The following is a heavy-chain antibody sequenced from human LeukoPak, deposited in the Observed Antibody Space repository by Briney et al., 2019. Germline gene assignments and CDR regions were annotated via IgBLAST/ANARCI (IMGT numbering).Heavy chain of an antibody. V-gene: IGHV3-23*01. CDR3: AKXDDXGKHPTRAYYFDT. J-gene: IGHJ4*02. CDR1: GFTFSRHA. CDR2: TGLNSVNT. Sequence: GGSLRLSCAASGFTFSRHAMSWVRQAPGKGLEWVSTTGLNSVNTLCAESVQGRFSISRDNSKNTLDLQMDNLRVDDTAVYYCAKXDDXGKHPTRAYYFDTWGQGTLVTVSS.